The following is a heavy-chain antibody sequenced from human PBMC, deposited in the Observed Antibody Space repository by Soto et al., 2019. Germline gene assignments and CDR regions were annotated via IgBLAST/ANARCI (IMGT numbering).Heavy chain of an antibody. Sequence: GSLRLSCAASGFTFSSYAMHWVRQAPGKGLEWVAVISYDGSNKYYADSVKGRFTISRDNSKNTLYLQMNSLRAEDTAVYYCARDQTMARGELYYFDYWGQGTLVTVSS. J-gene: IGHJ4*02. CDR2: ISYDGSNK. CDR1: GFTFSSYA. D-gene: IGHD3-10*01. V-gene: IGHV3-30-3*01. CDR3: ARDQTMARGELYYFDY.